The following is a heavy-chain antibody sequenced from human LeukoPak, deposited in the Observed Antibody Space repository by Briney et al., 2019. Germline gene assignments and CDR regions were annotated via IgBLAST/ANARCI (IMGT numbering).Heavy chain of an antibody. J-gene: IGHJ5*02. V-gene: IGHV5-51*01. CDR2: IYPGDSDT. CDR1: GYSFTSYW. CDR3: ARHPVGYCSSTSCYTFGLDP. D-gene: IGHD2-2*02. Sequence: SGESLKISCKGSGYSFTSYWIGWVRQMPGKGLEWMGIIYPGDSDTRYSPSFQGQVTISADKSISTAYLQWSSLKASDTAMYYCARHPVGYCSSTSCYTFGLDPWGQRALVTLSS.